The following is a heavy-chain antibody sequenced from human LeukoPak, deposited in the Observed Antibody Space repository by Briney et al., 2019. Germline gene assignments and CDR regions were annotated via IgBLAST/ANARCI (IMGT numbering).Heavy chain of an antibody. D-gene: IGHD3-16*02. J-gene: IGHJ4*02. Sequence: NTSETLSLTCTVSGGSISSYYWSWIRQPAGKGLEWIGRIYTSGSTNYNPSLKSRVTMSVDTSKNQFSLKLSSVTAADTAVYYCARLIGLGEVSPYFDSWGQGRLVTVSS. CDR1: GGSISSYY. CDR3: ARLIGLGEVSPYFDS. CDR2: IYTSGST. V-gene: IGHV4-4*07.